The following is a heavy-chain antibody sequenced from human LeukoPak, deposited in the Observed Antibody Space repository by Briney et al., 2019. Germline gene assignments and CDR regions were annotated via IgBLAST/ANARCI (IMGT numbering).Heavy chain of an antibody. CDR3: ARRSFDYGGYGRPFDM. Sequence: PSETLSLTCTVSGGSVSSGPFYWSWIRQSPGKGLELIGYIYHSGNTNYNPSLKSRVTISIDTSKNQFSLKLNSVTAADTAMYYCARRSFDYGGYGRPFDMWGQGTTVTVSS. CDR2: IYHSGNT. J-gene: IGHJ3*02. V-gene: IGHV4-61*01. CDR1: GGSVSSGPFY. D-gene: IGHD4-23*01.